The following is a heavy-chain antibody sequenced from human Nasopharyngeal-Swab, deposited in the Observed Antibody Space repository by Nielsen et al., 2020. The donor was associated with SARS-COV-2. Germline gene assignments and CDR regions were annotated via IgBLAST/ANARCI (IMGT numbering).Heavy chain of an antibody. D-gene: IGHD3-10*01. CDR2: IDYSGNT. V-gene: IGHV4-39*07. CDR1: GGSLSSRGSY. J-gene: IGHJ6*04. Sequence: GSLRLSCTVSGGSLSSRGSYWGWIRQPPGKGLEWIGNIDYSGNTYINWSLKSAVTISIDRSKNHFSLEVTSVTAADTAVYYCVRHFRGGDVWGNGTTVTVSS. CDR3: VRHFRGGDV.